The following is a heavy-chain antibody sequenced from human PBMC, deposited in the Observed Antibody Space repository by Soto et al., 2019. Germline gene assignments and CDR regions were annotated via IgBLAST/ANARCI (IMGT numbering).Heavy chain of an antibody. CDR1: GGTFNTYT. CDR3: ARDPPGYCERATCYPYFY. CDR2: IIPILDIT. D-gene: IGHD2-15*01. J-gene: IGHJ4*02. Sequence: ASVKVSCQASGGTFNTYTITWVRQAPGQGLEWMGRIIPILDITNYAQKFQGRVTITADKSTNTAYMELSSLRSDDTAVYYCARDPPGYCERATCYPYFYWGPGTLVTVSS. V-gene: IGHV1-69*04.